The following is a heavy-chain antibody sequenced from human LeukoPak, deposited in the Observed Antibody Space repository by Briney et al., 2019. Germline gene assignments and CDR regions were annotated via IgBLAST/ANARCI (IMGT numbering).Heavy chain of an antibody. CDR2: ISGSGGST. CDR1: GFTFSNYA. V-gene: IGHV3-23*01. Sequence: GGSLRLSCAASGFTFSNYAMSWVRQAPGKGPEWVSTISGSGGSTYYADSVKGRFTISRDNSKNTLYLQMYSLRAEDTALYYCAKASRIVVVVAATSPYYYYMDVWGKGTTVTVSS. CDR3: AKASRIVVVVAATSPYYYYMDV. J-gene: IGHJ6*03. D-gene: IGHD2-15*01.